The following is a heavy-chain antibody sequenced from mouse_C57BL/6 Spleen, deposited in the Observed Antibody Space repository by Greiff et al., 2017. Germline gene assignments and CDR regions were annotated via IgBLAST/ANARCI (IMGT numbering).Heavy chain of an antibody. CDR3: ARGDYGGDYFDD. V-gene: IGHV5-16*01. CDR1: GFTFSDYY. J-gene: IGHJ2*01. D-gene: IGHD1-1*02. Sequence: EVHLVESEGGLVQPGSSMKLSCTASGFTFSDYYMAWVRQVPEKGLEWVANINYDGSSTYYLDSLKSRFIISRDNAKNILYLQMSSLKSEDTATYYCARGDYGGDYFDDWGQGTTLTVSS. CDR2: INYDGSST.